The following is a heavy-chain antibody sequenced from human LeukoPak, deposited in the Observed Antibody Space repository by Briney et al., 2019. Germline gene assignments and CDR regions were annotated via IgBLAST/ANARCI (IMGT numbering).Heavy chain of an antibody. CDR2: INTDGSIT. Sequence: PGGSLRLSCAASGFTFSSYWMHWVRQAPGKGLVWVSRINTDGSITSYADSVKGRFAISRDNSKNTLYLQMNSLRAEDTAVYYCASSVSGFYWYFDLWGRGTLVTVSS. D-gene: IGHD3-9*01. CDR3: ASSVSGFYWYFDL. V-gene: IGHV3-74*01. J-gene: IGHJ2*01. CDR1: GFTFSSYW.